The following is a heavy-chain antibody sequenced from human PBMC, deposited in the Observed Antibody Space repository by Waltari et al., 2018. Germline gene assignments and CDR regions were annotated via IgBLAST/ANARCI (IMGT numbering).Heavy chain of an antibody. CDR3: ATHVKTGMPDY. D-gene: IGHD3-9*01. J-gene: IGHJ4*02. CDR2: IWYDGNNK. V-gene: IGHV3-33*01. Sequence: QVHLVESGGGVVQPGRSLRLSCAASGFTFSTYGMHWVRQAPGKGLGWVAVIWYDGNNKYYADSVKGRFTISRDNSKNTLYLQMNSLRAEDTAVYYCATHVKTGMPDYWGQGTLVTVSS. CDR1: GFTFSTYG.